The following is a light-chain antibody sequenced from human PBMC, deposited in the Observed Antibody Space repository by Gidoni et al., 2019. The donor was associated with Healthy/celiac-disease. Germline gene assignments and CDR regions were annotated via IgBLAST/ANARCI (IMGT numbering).Light chain of an antibody. Sequence: PGTLSLSPAERATLSCRASQSVSSSYLAWYQQKPGQAPRLLIYGASSRATGIPDRFSGSGSGTDFTLTISRLEPEDFAVDYCQQYGSSPPWTFXQXTKVEIK. CDR3: QQYGSSPPWT. CDR2: GAS. J-gene: IGKJ1*01. V-gene: IGKV3-20*01. CDR1: QSVSSSY.